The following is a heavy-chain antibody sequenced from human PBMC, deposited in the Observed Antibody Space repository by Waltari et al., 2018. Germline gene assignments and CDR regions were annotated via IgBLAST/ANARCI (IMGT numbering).Heavy chain of an antibody. Sequence: QVQLQESGPGLVKPSETLSLTCTVSGGSISSYYWSWLRQPAGKGLEWIGRIYTSGSTNYTPSLKSRVTMSVDTSKNQFSLKLSSVTAADTAVYYCARAPIRFLEWFYFDYWGQGTLVTVSS. CDR2: IYTSGST. D-gene: IGHD3-3*01. J-gene: IGHJ4*02. V-gene: IGHV4-4*07. CDR3: ARAPIRFLEWFYFDY. CDR1: GGSISSYY.